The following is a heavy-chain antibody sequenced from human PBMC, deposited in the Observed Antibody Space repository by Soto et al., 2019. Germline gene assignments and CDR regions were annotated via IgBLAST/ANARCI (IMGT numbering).Heavy chain of an antibody. D-gene: IGHD1-26*01. CDR2: IYYSGST. CDR3: ARHRIGGSYGPKYYFDY. J-gene: IGHJ4*02. Sequence: PSETLSLTCTVSGGSISSSSYYWGWIRQPPGKGLEWIGSIYYSGSTYYNPSLKSRVTISVDTSKNQFSLKLSSVTAADTAVYYCARHRIGGSYGPKYYFDYWGQGTLVTAPQ. V-gene: IGHV4-39*01. CDR1: GGSISSSSYY.